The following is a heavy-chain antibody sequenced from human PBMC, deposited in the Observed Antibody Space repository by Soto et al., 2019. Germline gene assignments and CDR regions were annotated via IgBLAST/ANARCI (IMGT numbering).Heavy chain of an antibody. D-gene: IGHD3-10*01. J-gene: IGHJ6*02. Sequence: PGGSLRLSCAVSGFTFSDYGMHWVRQTPDKGLEWVAVMSPDGTKKYYADSVKGRFTISRDTSKNTLYLQMSRLRGEDSAVYHCAKALVRGTYSHYGMDVWGQGTKVTVSS. CDR2: MSPDGTKK. CDR3: AKALVRGTYSHYGMDV. V-gene: IGHV3-30*18. CDR1: GFTFSDYG.